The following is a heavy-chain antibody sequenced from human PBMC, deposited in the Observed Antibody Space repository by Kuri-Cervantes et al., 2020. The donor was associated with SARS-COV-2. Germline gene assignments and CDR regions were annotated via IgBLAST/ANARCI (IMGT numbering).Heavy chain of an antibody. V-gene: IGHV4-4*07. D-gene: IGHD5-18*01. Sequence: ESLKISCTVSGGSISSYYWSWIRQPAGKGLEWIGRIYTSGSTNYNPSLKSRVTMSVDTSKNQFSLKLSSVTAADTAVYYCARVPGGYSYGPFDYWGQGTLVTGAS. CDR3: ARVPGGYSYGPFDY. CDR2: IYTSGST. CDR1: GGSISSYY. J-gene: IGHJ4*02.